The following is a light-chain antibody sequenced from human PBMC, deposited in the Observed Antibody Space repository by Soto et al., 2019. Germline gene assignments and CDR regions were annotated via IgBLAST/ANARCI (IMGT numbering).Light chain of an antibody. Sequence: QSVLTQPASVSGSPGQSITISFTGTSSDVGGYNYVSWYQQHPGKAPKLMIYDVSNRPSGVSNRFSGSKSGNTASLTISGLQAEDEADYYCSSYTSSSTPGFGTGTKVTVL. CDR2: DVS. V-gene: IGLV2-14*01. CDR3: SSYTSSSTPG. J-gene: IGLJ1*01. CDR1: SSDVGGYNY.